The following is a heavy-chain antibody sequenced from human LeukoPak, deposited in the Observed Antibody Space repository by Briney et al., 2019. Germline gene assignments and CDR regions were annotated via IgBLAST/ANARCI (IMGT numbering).Heavy chain of an antibody. Sequence: SETLSLTCAVYGESLSKYYWTWIRQSPGKGLEWIGEINHRGSTNLNPSLKSRVTLSVDTSKHQFSLKLTSVTAADAAVYYCASSVGSTDYWGEGTLVTVSS. J-gene: IGHJ4*02. CDR1: GESLSKYY. V-gene: IGHV4-34*01. D-gene: IGHD1-26*01. CDR2: INHRGST. CDR3: ASSVGSTDY.